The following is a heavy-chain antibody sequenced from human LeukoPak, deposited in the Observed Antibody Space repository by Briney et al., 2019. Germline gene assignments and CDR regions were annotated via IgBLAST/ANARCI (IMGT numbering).Heavy chain of an antibody. V-gene: IGHV3-23*01. CDR1: GFTLSSYA. J-gene: IGHJ6*04. CDR2: ISVSGNT. D-gene: IGHD2-15*01. CDR3: ANVWGVVVAARF. Sequence: GGSLRLSCAASGFTLSSYAMSWVRQAPGKGLEWVSAISVSGNTYHADSVKGRFTISRDNSKNTLYLQMNSLRAEDTAVYYCANVWGVVVAARFWGKGTTVTVSS.